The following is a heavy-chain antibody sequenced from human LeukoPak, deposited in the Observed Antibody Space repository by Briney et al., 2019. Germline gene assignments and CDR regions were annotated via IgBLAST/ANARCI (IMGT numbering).Heavy chain of an antibody. J-gene: IGHJ4*02. CDR1: GFTFNTYA. CDR2: TRHDGSND. CDR3: ARSYYYDSSGTPDY. D-gene: IGHD3-22*01. V-gene: IGHV3-30*02. Sequence: EGSLRLSCAASGFTFNTYAMHWVRQAPGKGLEWVAFTRHDGSNDYYTDSVKGRFTISRDNSKNTLYLQMNSLRAEDTAVYYCARSYYYDSSGTPDYWGQGTLVTVSS.